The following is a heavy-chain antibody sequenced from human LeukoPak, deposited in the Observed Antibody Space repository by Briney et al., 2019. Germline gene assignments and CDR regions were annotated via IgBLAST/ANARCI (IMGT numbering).Heavy chain of an antibody. J-gene: IGHJ4*02. CDR2: VRQDENEK. V-gene: IGHV3-7*01. D-gene: IGHD3-22*01. Sequence: GGSLTLSCAASGFTFSSYWMSCVRQAPGKGLEWVANVRQDENEKHYADSVKGRFTISRDNAKNSLYLQMNSLRAEDTAVYYCAREWDYDSSGYSPFFWGQGTLVTVSS. CDR1: GFTFSSYW. CDR3: AREWDYDSSGYSPFF.